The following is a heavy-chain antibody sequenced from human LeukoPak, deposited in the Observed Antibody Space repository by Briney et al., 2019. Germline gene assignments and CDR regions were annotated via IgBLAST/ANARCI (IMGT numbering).Heavy chain of an antibody. CDR3: ARAGDRSGYSDY. CDR1: GDSVSSGSYY. CDR2: IYYSGST. J-gene: IGHJ4*02. V-gene: IGHV4-61*03. D-gene: IGHD3-22*01. Sequence: SETLSLTCAVSGDSVSSGSYYWSWIRQPPGKGLEWIGYIYYSGSTNYHPSLKSRVTISVDTSKNLFSLRLSSVTAADTAVYYCARAGDRSGYSDYWGQGTLVTVSS.